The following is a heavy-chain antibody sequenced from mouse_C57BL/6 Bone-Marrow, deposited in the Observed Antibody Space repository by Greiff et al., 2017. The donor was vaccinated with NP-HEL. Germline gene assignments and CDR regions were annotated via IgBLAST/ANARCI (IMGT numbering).Heavy chain of an antibody. D-gene: IGHD1-1*01. Sequence: QVQLQQPGAELVKPGASVKLSCKASGYTFTSYWMHWVKQRPGRGLEWIGRIDPNSGGPKSTEKFKSTATLTVDNPSSTAYLQLSSLTSEDSAVYYCARRSQYYYGSSYYFDDWGQGTTLTGAS. CDR2: IDPNSGGP. CDR1: GYTFTSYW. V-gene: IGHV1-72*01. CDR3: ARRSQYYYGSSYYFDD. J-gene: IGHJ2*01.